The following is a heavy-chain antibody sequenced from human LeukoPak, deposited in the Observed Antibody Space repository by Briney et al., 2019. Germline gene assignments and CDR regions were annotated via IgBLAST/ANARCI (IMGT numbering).Heavy chain of an antibody. CDR1: GFTFSNNA. J-gene: IGHJ4*02. V-gene: IGHV3-30*18. CDR2: ISYDGSNK. Sequence: GRSLRLSCAASGFTFSNNAMHWVRQAPGKGLEWVALISYDGSNKHYADSVKGRFTISRDNSKNTLYLQMNSLRAEDTAVDYCAKNLSLKGIYGPRGGKTIDYWGQGTLVTVSS. CDR3: AKNLSLKGIYGPRGGKTIDY. D-gene: IGHD2-21*01.